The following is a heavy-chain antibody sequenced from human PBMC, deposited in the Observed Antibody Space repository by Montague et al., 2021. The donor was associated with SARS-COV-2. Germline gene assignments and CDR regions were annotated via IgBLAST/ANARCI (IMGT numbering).Heavy chain of an antibody. Sequence: SLRLSCAASGFTFSNYWMSWFRQAPGKGLEWVANINQDGSEQYHVDSARGRFTISRDNDKNSLYLQMNSLRAEDTALYFCARGVGRYNWNDYDVFDIWGQGTMVTVSS. CDR2: INQDGSEQ. D-gene: IGHD1-1*01. J-gene: IGHJ3*02. CDR3: ARGVGRYNWNDYDVFDI. CDR1: GFTFSNYW. V-gene: IGHV3-7*05.